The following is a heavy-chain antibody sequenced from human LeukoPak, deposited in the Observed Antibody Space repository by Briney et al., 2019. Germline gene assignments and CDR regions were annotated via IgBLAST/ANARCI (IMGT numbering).Heavy chain of an antibody. CDR1: GFTFSTYW. Sequence: PGGPLRLSCAASGFTFSTYWMGWVRQAPGKGLEWVANIKQYGSEKYYVDSVKGRFTISRDNAKNSLYLQMNSLRVEDTAVYYCARADVPAGTGFMDVWGQGTTVTVSS. V-gene: IGHV3-7*04. CDR2: IKQYGSEK. D-gene: IGHD6-13*01. CDR3: ARADVPAGTGFMDV. J-gene: IGHJ6*02.